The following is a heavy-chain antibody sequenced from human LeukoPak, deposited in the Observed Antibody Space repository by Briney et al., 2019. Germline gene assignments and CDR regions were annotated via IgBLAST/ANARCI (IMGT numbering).Heavy chain of an antibody. D-gene: IGHD2-8*01. CDR2: ISYDGSNK. Sequence: GGSLRLSCAASGFTFSTYTIHWVRQAPGKGLEWVAVISYDGSNKYYADSVKGRFTFSRDNSKNTLYLQMNSLRAEDTAVYYCAKEYCSNSVCHSLDYWGQGTLVTVSS. V-gene: IGHV3-30*04. CDR1: GFTFSTYT. CDR3: AKEYCSNSVCHSLDY. J-gene: IGHJ4*02.